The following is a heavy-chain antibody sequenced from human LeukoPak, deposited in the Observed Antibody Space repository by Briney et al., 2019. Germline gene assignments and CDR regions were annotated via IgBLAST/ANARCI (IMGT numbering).Heavy chain of an antibody. CDR1: GFTFSSYA. J-gene: IGHJ5*02. CDR2: ISSGGTGT. Sequence: GGSLRLSCAASGFTFSSYAMSWVRQAPGKGLEWVSGISSGGTGTYYADSVGGRFTISRDNSKITLYLQMDSLRAEDTAVYYCARAVPSWFDPWGQGTLVTVSS. CDR3: ARAVPSWFDP. V-gene: IGHV3-23*01. D-gene: IGHD3-10*01.